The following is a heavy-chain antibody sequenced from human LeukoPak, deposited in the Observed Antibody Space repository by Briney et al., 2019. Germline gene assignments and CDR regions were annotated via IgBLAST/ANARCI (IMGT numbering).Heavy chain of an antibody. J-gene: IGHJ3*02. D-gene: IGHD1-14*01. V-gene: IGHV4-59*01. Sequence: SETLSLTCTVSGGSISNYYWSWIRQPPGKELEWIGYISYSGNTDSNPSLKSRVTISVDTSKNQFSLKLSSVTAADTAVYYCARVLPGGGDAFDIWGQGTMVTVSS. CDR2: ISYSGNT. CDR3: ARVLPGGGDAFDI. CDR1: GGSISNYY.